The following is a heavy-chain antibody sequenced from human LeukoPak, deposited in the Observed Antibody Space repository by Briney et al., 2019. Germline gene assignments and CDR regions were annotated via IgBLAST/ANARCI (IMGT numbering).Heavy chain of an antibody. D-gene: IGHD5-18*01. J-gene: IGHJ4*02. Sequence: GGSLRLSCAASGFTFSTCATSWVRQAPGKGPEWVSAISDSGRNTYYVDSVKGRFTISRDNSKNMMYLQMNSLRAEDTAVYYCARDVGYGFNYWGQGTLVTVSS. V-gene: IGHV3-23*01. CDR2: ISDSGRNT. CDR3: ARDVGYGFNY. CDR1: GFTFSTCA.